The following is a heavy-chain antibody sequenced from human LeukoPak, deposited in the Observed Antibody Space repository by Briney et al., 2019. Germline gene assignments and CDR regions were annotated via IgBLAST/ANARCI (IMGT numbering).Heavy chain of an antibody. CDR2: IYYSGST. V-gene: IGHV4-59*01. Sequence: SETLSLTCTVSGGSISSYYWSWIRQPPGKGLEWIGHIYYSGSTNYNPSLKSRVTISVDTSKNQFSLKLSSVTAADTAVYYCARAYFDSSGYYYYYYYYMDVWGKGTTVTVSS. CDR1: GGSISSYY. CDR3: ARAYFDSSGYYYYYYYYMDV. D-gene: IGHD3-22*01. J-gene: IGHJ6*03.